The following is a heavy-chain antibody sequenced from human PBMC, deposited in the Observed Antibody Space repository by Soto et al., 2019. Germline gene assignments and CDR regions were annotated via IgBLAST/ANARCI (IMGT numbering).Heavy chain of an antibody. CDR2: VYYSGGT. D-gene: IGHD2-8*02. CDR1: GVSIDNSHSF. Sequence: SDILSRTCDVSGVSIDNSHSFWGWVRQPPGRGLEFIGSVYYSGGTYYNPSLKSRVTVSVDTSKNQVSLRVRSVTAAETAIYYCVRVLEAATRHTDFDSWGQGILVTVSS. J-gene: IGHJ4*02. CDR3: VRVLEAATRHTDFDS. V-gene: IGHV4-39*01.